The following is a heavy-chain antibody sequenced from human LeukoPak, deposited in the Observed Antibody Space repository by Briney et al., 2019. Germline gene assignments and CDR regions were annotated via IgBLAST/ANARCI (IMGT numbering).Heavy chain of an antibody. CDR1: GFTVSSNY. CDR2: IYGGGTT. V-gene: IGHV3-66*01. Sequence: PGGSLRLSCAASGFTVSSNYMSWVRQAPGKGLEWVSIIYGGGTTYYTDPVKGRFTISSDTSKNMLYLQMNSLRVEDTAVYYCNLVRGLSSHSDYWGQGTLITVSS. CDR3: NLVRGLSSHSDY. D-gene: IGHD3-10*01. J-gene: IGHJ4*02.